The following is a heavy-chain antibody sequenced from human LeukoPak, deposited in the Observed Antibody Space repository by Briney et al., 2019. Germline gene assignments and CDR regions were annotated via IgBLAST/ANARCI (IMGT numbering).Heavy chain of an antibody. J-gene: IGHJ4*02. CDR1: GGSISSYY. CDR2: SYYSGST. V-gene: IGHV4-59*01. Sequence: SETLSLTCTVSGGSISSYYWSWIRQPPGKGLEWIAYSYYSGSTNYNPSLKSRVTISVDTSKNQFSLKLSSVPAADTAVYYCARGYYDSSGYYYFDYWGQGTLVTVSS. D-gene: IGHD3-22*01. CDR3: ARGYYDSSGYYYFDY.